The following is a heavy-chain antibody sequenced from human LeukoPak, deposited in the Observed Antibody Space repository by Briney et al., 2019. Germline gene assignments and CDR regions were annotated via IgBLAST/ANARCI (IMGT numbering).Heavy chain of an antibody. CDR3: ALSGYSGYDYRLDY. Sequence: PSEPLSLTCAVYGGSFSGYYWNWIRQPPGKGLEWIGEINHSGSTNYNPSLKSRVTISVDTSKKQFSLKLSSVTAADTAVYYCALSGYSGYDYRLDYWGQGTLVTVS. J-gene: IGHJ4*02. V-gene: IGHV4-34*01. CDR1: GGSFSGYY. D-gene: IGHD5-12*01. CDR2: INHSGST.